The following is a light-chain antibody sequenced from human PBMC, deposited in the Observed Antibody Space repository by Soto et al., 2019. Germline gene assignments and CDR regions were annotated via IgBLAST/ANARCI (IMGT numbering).Light chain of an antibody. CDR2: EVS. J-gene: IGLJ2*01. CDR3: LSYTDSSNVV. Sequence: QSALTQPASVSGSPGQSITISCTGTSSDVGGFNYVSWYQHHPGKAPQFMIYEVSNRPSGVSNRFSGSKSGNTASLTISGLQAEDEADYYCLSYTDSSNVVFGGGTKLTVL. V-gene: IGLV2-14*01. CDR1: SSDVGGFNY.